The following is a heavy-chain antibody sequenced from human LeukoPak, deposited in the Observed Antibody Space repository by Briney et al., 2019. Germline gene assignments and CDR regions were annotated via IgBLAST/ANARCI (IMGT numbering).Heavy chain of an antibody. CDR1: GFTFGDYA. J-gene: IGHJ5*02. CDR3: TRALPPYINIVVVPAAAYNWFDP. D-gene: IGHD2-2*01. CDR2: IRSKAYGGTT. V-gene: IGHV3-49*03. Sequence: GGSLRLSCTASGFTFGDYAMSWFRQAPGKGLEWVGFIRSKAYGGTTEYAASVKGRFTISRDDSKSIAYLQMNSLKTEDTAVYYCTRALPPYINIVVVPAAAYNWFDPWGQGTLVTVSS.